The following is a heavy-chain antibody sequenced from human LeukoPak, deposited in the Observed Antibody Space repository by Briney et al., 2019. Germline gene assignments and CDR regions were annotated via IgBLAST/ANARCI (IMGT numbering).Heavy chain of an antibody. CDR1: GGSISSYY. CDR3: ARVSPHGYSDI. J-gene: IGHJ3*02. Sequence: PSETLSLTCTVSGGSISSYYWSWIRQSPGKGLEWIGYIYYKGSTNYNPSLKSRLTISVDTSNNQYSLKLTSVTAADTAVYYCARVSPHGYSDIWGQGTMVTVSS. V-gene: IGHV4-59*01. D-gene: IGHD6-13*01. CDR2: IYYKGST.